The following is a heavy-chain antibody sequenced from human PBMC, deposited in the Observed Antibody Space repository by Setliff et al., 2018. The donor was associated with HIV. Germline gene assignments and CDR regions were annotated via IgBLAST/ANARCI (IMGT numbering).Heavy chain of an antibody. D-gene: IGHD3-9*01. CDR2: IDASGDP. CDR3: VRGRIDTYWDYFKEYFFNYIDV. J-gene: IGHJ1*01. V-gene: IGHV4-4*07. Sequence: SETLSLTCTILGNSSVTNYFWGWSRAPADKGLEWIGHIDASGDPNYNTPLKRRLSMSVHTSKNQISLSLTSVSAADTAVYFCVRGRIDTYWDYFKEYFFNYIDVWGQGTLVTVSS. CDR1: GNSSVTNYF.